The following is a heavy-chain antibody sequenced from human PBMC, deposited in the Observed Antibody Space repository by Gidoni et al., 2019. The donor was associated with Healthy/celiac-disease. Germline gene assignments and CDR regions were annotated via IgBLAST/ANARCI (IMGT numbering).Heavy chain of an antibody. CDR3: ASFGYSGYDYVDY. V-gene: IGHV4-4*02. Sequence: QVHLQELGPGLVKPSGSLSLTCAVSGGSISSSNWWSGVRQPPGKGLEWIGEIYHSGSTNYNTSLKSRVNRSVDKSKNQFSLKLSSVTDADTAVYYCASFGYSGYDYVDYWGQGTLVTVSS. D-gene: IGHD5-12*01. CDR2: IYHSGST. CDR1: GGSISSSNW. J-gene: IGHJ4*02.